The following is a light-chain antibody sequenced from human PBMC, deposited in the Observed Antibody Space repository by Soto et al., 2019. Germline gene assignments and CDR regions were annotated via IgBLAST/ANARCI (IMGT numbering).Light chain of an antibody. CDR2: VNSDGSH. J-gene: IGLJ3*02. Sequence: QPVLTQSPSASASLGASVKLTCTLTSGHSNYAIAWHQQRPEKGPRYLMKVNSDGSHNKGDGIPDRFSGSSSGAERYLTISSLQSDDEADYYCQTWGTGLWVFGGGTKVTVL. CDR3: QTWGTGLWV. CDR1: SGHSNYA. V-gene: IGLV4-69*01.